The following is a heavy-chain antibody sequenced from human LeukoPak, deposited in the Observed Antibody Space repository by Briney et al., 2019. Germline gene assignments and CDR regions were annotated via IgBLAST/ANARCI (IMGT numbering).Heavy chain of an antibody. CDR1: GFTFSSYA. D-gene: IGHD2-21*02. CDR2: ISGSGGST. Sequence: GGSLRLSCAASGFTFSSYAMSWVRQAPGKGLEWVSAISGSGGSTYYADSVKGRFTISRDNSKNTLYLQMNSLRAEDTAAYYCAKAPYCGGDCYSGVXFDYWGQGTLVTVSS. J-gene: IGHJ4*02. V-gene: IGHV3-23*01. CDR3: AKAPYCGGDCYSGVXFDY.